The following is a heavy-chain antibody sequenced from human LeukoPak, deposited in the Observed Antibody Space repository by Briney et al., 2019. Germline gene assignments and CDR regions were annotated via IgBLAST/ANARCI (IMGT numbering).Heavy chain of an antibody. CDR3: ARGATISETGYFDF. CDR1: GGSFSRYY. V-gene: IGHV4-34*01. CDR2: IDHRGDT. J-gene: IGHJ4*03. D-gene: IGHD5-24*01. Sequence: PSETLSLTCAVYGGSFSRYYWSWIRQSPGKGLEWIAEIDHRGDTNYNPSVKSRVTISVDTSKNQFSLKVRSLSAADTAVYYCARGATISETGYFDFWGQGTLVTVSS.